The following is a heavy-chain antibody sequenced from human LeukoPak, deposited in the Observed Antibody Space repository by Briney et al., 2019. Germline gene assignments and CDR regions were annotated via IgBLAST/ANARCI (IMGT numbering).Heavy chain of an antibody. CDR1: GYTFTGYY. D-gene: IGHD6-13*01. Sequence: GASVKVSCKASGYTFTGYYMHWVRQAPGQGLEWMGIINPSGGTSYAQKLQGRITMTRDTSTSTLYMELSSLRSEDTAVYYCAREGVAGTGLDFWGQGTLVTVSS. CDR2: INPSGGT. V-gene: IGHV1-46*01. CDR3: AREGVAGTGLDF. J-gene: IGHJ4*02.